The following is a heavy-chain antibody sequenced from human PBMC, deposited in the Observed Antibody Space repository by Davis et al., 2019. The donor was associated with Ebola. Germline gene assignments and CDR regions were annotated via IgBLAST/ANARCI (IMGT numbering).Heavy chain of an antibody. J-gene: IGHJ4*02. V-gene: IGHV3-15*07. CDR2: FNSEADGGTI. D-gene: IGHD3-22*01. Sequence: GGSLRLSCAASGFTVSSAWMNWVSQAPGKGLEWVGRFNSEADGGTIDYAAFVKGRFTISRDNSKNTLYLQLNGLKIGDTAVYFCSTVIRETWGRGTLVTVST. CDR1: GFTVSSAW. CDR3: STVIRET.